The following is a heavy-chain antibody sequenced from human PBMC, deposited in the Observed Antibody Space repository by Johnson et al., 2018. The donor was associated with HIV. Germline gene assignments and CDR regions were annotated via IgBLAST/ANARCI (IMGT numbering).Heavy chain of an antibody. CDR2: IYSGGST. V-gene: IGHV3-66*02. CDR1: GFTVSSNY. Sequence: VQLVESGGVVVQPGGSLRLSCAASGFTVSSNYMTWVRQAPGKGLEWVSVIYSGGSTYYADSVKGRFTISRDHSENTLYLQMNSLRPEDTAVYFCARDGKYSSIGPDAFDVWGQGTMVAVSS. D-gene: IGHD6-13*01. CDR3: ARDGKYSSIGPDAFDV. J-gene: IGHJ3*01.